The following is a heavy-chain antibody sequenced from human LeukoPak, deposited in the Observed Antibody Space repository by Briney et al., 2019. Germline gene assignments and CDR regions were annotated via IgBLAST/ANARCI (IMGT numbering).Heavy chain of an antibody. CDR3: AKEVFRYGYHGLDV. Sequence: SETLSLTCTVSGGSISGYYCSWIRQPPGKRLEWIGYIYYSGGTNYNPSLKSRVTMSVDTSKNQFSLKLTSVTAADTAVYYCAKEVFRYGYHGLDVWGQGTTVTVSS. D-gene: IGHD5-18*01. V-gene: IGHV4-59*01. CDR1: GGSISGYY. J-gene: IGHJ6*02. CDR2: IYYSGGT.